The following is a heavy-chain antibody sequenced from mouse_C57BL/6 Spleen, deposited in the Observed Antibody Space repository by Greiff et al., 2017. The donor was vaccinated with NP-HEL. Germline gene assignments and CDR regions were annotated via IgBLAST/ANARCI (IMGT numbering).Heavy chain of an antibody. CDR3: ARPPSSSWYFDV. V-gene: IGHV5-17*01. D-gene: IGHD1-1*01. J-gene: IGHJ1*03. CDR2: ISSGSSTI. CDR1: GFTFSDYG. Sequence: EVQLVESGGGLVKPGGSLKLSCAASGFTFSDYGMHWVRQAPEKGLEWVAYISSGSSTIYYADTVKGRFTISRDNAKNTLFLQMTSLRSEDTAMYYCARPPSSSWYFDVWGTGTTVTVSS.